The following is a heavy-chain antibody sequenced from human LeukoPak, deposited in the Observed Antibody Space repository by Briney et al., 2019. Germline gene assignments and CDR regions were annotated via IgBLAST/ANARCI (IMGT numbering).Heavy chain of an antibody. CDR1: GFTFGSYA. CDR3: AKFGSGYYSGFDY. J-gene: IGHJ4*02. V-gene: IGHV3-23*01. CDR2: IGGGSVTT. Sequence: GGSLRLSCAASGFTFGSYAMGWVRQAPGKGLEWVSAIGGGSVTTYYADSVKGRFTISRDNSKNTLFLQMNSLRAEDTAVYYCAKFGSGYYSGFDYWGQGTLVTVSS. D-gene: IGHD3-22*01.